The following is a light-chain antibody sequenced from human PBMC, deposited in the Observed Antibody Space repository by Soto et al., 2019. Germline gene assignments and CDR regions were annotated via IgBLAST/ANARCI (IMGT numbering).Light chain of an antibody. CDR3: SSYTSSSTYV. Sequence: SVLTQPASVSGSPGQSITISCTGTSSDVGGYNYVSWYQQYPGKAPKLMIYEVSNRPSGVSNRFSGSKSGNTASLTISGLHAEDEADYYCSSYTSSSTYVFGARTKVTVL. V-gene: IGLV2-14*01. J-gene: IGLJ1*01. CDR2: EVS. CDR1: SSDVGGYNY.